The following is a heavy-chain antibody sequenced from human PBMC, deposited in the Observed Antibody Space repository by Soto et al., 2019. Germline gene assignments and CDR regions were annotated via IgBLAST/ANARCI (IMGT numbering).Heavy chain of an antibody. CDR2: IYSGGST. J-gene: IGHJ6*02. CDR3: AREYSYGYYYYYGMDV. Sequence: AGGSLRLSCAASGVTVSSNYMSWVRQAPGKGLEWVSVIYSGGSTYYADSVKGRFTISRDNSKNTLYLQMNSLRAEDTAVYYCAREYSYGYYYYYGMDVWGQGTTVTVSS. V-gene: IGHV3-66*01. D-gene: IGHD5-18*01. CDR1: GVTVSSNY.